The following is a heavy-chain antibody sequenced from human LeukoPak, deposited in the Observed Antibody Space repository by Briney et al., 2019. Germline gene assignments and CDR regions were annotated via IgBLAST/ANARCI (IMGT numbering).Heavy chain of an antibody. CDR2: MNPNSGNT. J-gene: IGHJ4*02. CDR3: ARRRRKKGDSSGYYFDY. V-gene: IGHV1-8*03. D-gene: IGHD3-22*01. CDR1: GYTFTSYD. Sequence: ASVKVSCKASGYTFTSYDINWVRQATGQGLEWMGWMNPNSGNTGYAQKFQGRVTITRNTSISTAYMELSSLRSEDTAVYYCARRRRKKGDSSGYYFDYWGQGTLVTVSS.